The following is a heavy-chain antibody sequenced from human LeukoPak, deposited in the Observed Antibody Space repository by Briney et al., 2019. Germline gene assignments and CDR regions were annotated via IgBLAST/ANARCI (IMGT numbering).Heavy chain of an antibody. D-gene: IGHD4-11*01. J-gene: IGHJ6*03. Sequence: LAGGSLRLXCAASGFTVSSNYMSWVRQAPGKGLEWVSVIYSGGSTYDADSVKGRFTISRDNSKNTLYLQMNSLRAEDTAVYYCASSLTTVTLYYYYYMDVWGKGTTVTVSS. CDR1: GFTVSSNY. V-gene: IGHV3-66*02. CDR3: ASSLTTVTLYYYYYMDV. CDR2: IYSGGST.